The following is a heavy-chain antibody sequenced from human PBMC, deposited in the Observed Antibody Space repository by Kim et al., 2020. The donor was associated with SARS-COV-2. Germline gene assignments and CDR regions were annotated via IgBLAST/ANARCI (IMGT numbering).Heavy chain of an antibody. CDR1: GYTFTSYG. V-gene: IGHV1-18*01. CDR2: ISAYNGNT. D-gene: IGHD3-22*01. CDR3: ARDVPYGFFYDSSGYYEEFNNWFDP. J-gene: IGHJ5*02. Sequence: ASVKVSCKASGYTFTSYGISWVRQAPGQGLEWMGWISAYNGNTNYAQKLQGRVTMTTDTSTSTAYMELRSLRSDDTAVYYCARDVPYGFFYDSSGYYEEFNNWFDPWGQGTLVTVSS.